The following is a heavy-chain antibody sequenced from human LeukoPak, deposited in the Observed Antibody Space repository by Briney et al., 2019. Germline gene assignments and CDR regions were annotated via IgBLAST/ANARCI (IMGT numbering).Heavy chain of an antibody. CDR1: GGSISSSNW. CDR2: INYSGRT. V-gene: IGHV4-4*02. J-gene: IGHJ5*02. CDR3: ARRRKDLNWFDP. Sequence: PSETLSLTCAVSGGSISSSNWWSWVRRPPGKGLEWIALINYSGRTFYNPSLERRVTISVDMSTNQFSLRLNSVTAADTAVYYCARRRKDLNWFDPWGQGTLVTVSS.